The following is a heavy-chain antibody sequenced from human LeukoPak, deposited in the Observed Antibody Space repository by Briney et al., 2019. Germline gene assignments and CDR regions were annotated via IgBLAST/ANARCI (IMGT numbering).Heavy chain of an antibody. CDR1: GFTFNNYA. CDR2: ITGSGGDT. CDR3: ARFHHSDQPTISKYPYYGMDV. D-gene: IGHD3-9*01. J-gene: IGHJ6*02. Sequence: GGSLRLSCAASGFTFNNYAMSWVRQAPGKGLEWVSGITGSGGDTFYGDSVKGRFTISRDNAKNSLYLQMNSLRAEDTAVYYCARFHHSDQPTISKYPYYGMDVWGQGTTVTVSS. V-gene: IGHV3-23*01.